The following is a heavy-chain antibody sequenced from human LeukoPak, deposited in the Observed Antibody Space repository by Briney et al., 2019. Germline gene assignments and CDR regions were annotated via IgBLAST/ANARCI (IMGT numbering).Heavy chain of an antibody. CDR1: GFTFSSYS. J-gene: IGHJ4*02. CDR2: ISSSSSYI. V-gene: IGHV3-21*01. CDR3: ARDMVRGVIPTADFDY. Sequence: GGSLRLSCAASGFTFSSYSMNWVRQAPGKGLEWVSSISSSSSYIYYADSVKGRFTISRDNAKNSLYLQMNSLRAEDTAVYYCARDMVRGVIPTADFDYWGQGTLVTVSS. D-gene: IGHD3-10*01.